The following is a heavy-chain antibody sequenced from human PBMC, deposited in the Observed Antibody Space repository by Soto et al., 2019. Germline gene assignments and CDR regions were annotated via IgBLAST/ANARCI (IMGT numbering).Heavy chain of an antibody. CDR3: AKSLRSTYYYDMDV. CDR1: GFTFSNFA. CDR2: TRAGGGYT. Sequence: EVQLLESGGDLVQPGGSLGPSCAASGFTFSNFAMNWVRQAPGKGLEWVSVTRAGGGYTYYADSVKGRFPISRDNSKNTVFLQMNSVRAEDTAVYYCAKSLRSTYYYDMDVWGQGTTVTASS. V-gene: IGHV3-23*01. J-gene: IGHJ6*02.